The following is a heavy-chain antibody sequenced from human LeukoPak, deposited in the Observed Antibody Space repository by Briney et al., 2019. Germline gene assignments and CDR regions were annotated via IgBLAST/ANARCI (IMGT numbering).Heavy chain of an antibody. V-gene: IGHV4-59*08. J-gene: IGHJ5*02. CDR2: IYHSGST. Sequence: PSETLSLTCTVSGGSISSYYWSWIRQPPGKGLEWIGSIYHSGSTYYNPSLKSRVTISVDTSKNQFSLKLSSVTAADTAVYYRASAYYDFWSGYNNWFDPWGQGTLVTVSS. D-gene: IGHD3-3*01. CDR1: GGSISSYY. CDR3: ASAYYDFWSGYNNWFDP.